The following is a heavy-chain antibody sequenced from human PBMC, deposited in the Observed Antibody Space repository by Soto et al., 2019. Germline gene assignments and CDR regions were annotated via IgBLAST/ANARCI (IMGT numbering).Heavy chain of an antibody. CDR2: IKIDGSEK. V-gene: IGHV3-7*05. J-gene: IGHJ6*02. CDR1: GFTLRTYW. Sequence: EVQLVESGGGLVQPGGSLRLSCAASGFTLRTYWRSWVRQVPGRGLEWVANIKIDGSEKNYVDSVKGRFTISRDTARNSLYLQMSSLRAEDTALYYCARDGRTSWYSYDYHGMDVWGQGTTVTVSS. D-gene: IGHD5-18*01. CDR3: ARDGRTSWYSYDYHGMDV.